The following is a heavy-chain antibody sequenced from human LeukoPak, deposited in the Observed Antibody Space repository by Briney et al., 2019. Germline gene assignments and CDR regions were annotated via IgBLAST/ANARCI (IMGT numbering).Heavy chain of an antibody. Sequence: PSEPLSLTCTVSGGSISSYYWSWIRQPPGKGLEWIGYIYYSGSTNYNPSLKSRVTISVDTSKNQFSLKLSSVTAADTAVYYCARSGSSSRDYWGQGTLVTVSS. J-gene: IGHJ4*02. V-gene: IGHV4-59*01. CDR3: ARSGSSSRDY. CDR2: IYYSGST. D-gene: IGHD6-6*01. CDR1: GGSISSYY.